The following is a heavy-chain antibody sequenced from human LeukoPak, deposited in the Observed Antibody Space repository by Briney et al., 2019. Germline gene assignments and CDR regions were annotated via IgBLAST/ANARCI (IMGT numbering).Heavy chain of an antibody. J-gene: IGHJ4*02. Sequence: SETLSLTCTVSGGSISSYYWSWIRQPPGKGLEWIGYIYYSGSTNYNPSLKSRVTISVDTSKNQFSLKLSSVTAADTAVYYCASGWGSYTFFDYWGQGTLVTVPS. CDR2: IYYSGST. D-gene: IGHD3-16*01. CDR3: ASGWGSYTFFDY. CDR1: GGSISSYY. V-gene: IGHV4-59*08.